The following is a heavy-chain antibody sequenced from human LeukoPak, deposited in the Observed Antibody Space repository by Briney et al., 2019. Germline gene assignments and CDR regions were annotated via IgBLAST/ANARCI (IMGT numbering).Heavy chain of an antibody. V-gene: IGHV3-7*03. CDR3: AKNGGLVNAEYFQH. Sequence: PGGSLRLSCAASGFTFINYWMSWVRQAPGKGLEWVANMKQDGSVKYYVDSVKGRFTISRDNAKNSLYLQMNSLRAEDTALYYCAKNGGLVNAEYFQHWGQGTLVTVSS. CDR2: MKQDGSVK. CDR1: GFTFINYW. D-gene: IGHD6-19*01. J-gene: IGHJ1*01.